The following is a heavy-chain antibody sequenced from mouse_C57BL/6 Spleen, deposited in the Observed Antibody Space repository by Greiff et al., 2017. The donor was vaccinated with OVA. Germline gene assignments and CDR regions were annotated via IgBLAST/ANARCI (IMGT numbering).Heavy chain of an antibody. CDR1: GYTFTDYE. V-gene: IGHV1-15*01. J-gene: IGHJ4*01. CDR2: IDPETGGT. CDR3: TRAVVATEAMDY. D-gene: IGHD1-1*01. Sequence: QVQLQQSGAELVRPGASVTLSCKASGYTFTDYEMHWVKQTPVHGLEWIGAIDPETGGTAYNQKFKGKAILTADKSSSTAYMELRSLTSEDSAVYYCTRAVVATEAMDYWGQGTSVTVSS.